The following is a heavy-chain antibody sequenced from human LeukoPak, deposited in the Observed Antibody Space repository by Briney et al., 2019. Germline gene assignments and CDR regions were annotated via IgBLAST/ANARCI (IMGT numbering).Heavy chain of an antibody. V-gene: IGHV3-48*03. CDR2: ISSSGSTI. D-gene: IGHD5-24*01. CDR1: GFTFSSYE. Sequence: GGSLRLSCAASGFTFSSYEMNWVRQAPGKGLEWVSYISSSGSTIYYADSVKGRFTISRDNAKNSLYLQMNSLRAEDTAVYYCARDEVAMATIKFDYWGQGTLVTVSS. CDR3: ARDEVAMATIKFDY. J-gene: IGHJ4*02.